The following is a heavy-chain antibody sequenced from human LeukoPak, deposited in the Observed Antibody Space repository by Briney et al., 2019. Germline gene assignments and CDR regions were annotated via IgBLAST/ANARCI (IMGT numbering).Heavy chain of an antibody. CDR2: IYYSGST. CDR1: GGSISGGDYY. D-gene: IGHD3-10*01. Sequence: TLSLTCTVSGGSISGGDYYWSWIRQPPGKGLERIGYIYYSGSTYYTPSLKSRVTISVDTSKNQFSLKLSSVTAADTAVYYCARLRFGELSIYFDYWGQGTLVTVSS. J-gene: IGHJ4*02. V-gene: IGHV4-30-4*01. CDR3: ARLRFGELSIYFDY.